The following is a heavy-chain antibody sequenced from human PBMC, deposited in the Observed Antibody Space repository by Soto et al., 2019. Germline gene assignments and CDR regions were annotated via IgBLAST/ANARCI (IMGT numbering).Heavy chain of an antibody. CDR3: ARFCSDY. CDR1: GFTFSSYE. J-gene: IGHJ4*02. CDR2: ITARGDRI. V-gene: IGHV3-48*03. D-gene: IGHD2-15*01. Sequence: GRSLRLSCAASGFTFSSYEMNWVRQAPGKGLEWLSFITARGDRIYYADSVKGRFTISRDNAKNSLYLQMSSLRAEDTAVYYCARFCSDYWGQGTLVTVSS.